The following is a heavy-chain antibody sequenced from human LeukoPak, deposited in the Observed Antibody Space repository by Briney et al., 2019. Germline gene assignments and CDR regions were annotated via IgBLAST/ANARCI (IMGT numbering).Heavy chain of an antibody. CDR2: ISESGSAI. CDR1: GFTFSSYE. CDR3: ARDPYNGNYGDSYYYYMDV. V-gene: IGHV3-48*03. Sequence: GGSLRLSCAASGFTFSSYEMNWVRLAPGKGLEWVSYISESGSAIYYADSVKGRFTISRDNAKNSLYLQMNSLRAEDTAIYYCARDPYNGNYGDSYYYYMDVWGKGTTVTISS. J-gene: IGHJ6*03. D-gene: IGHD1-26*01.